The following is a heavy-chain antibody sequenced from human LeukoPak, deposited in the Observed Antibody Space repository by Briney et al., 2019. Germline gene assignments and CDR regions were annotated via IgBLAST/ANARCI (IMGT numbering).Heavy chain of an antibody. D-gene: IGHD4-11*01. Sequence: GGSLRLSCAASGFTFSSYEMNWVRQAPGKGLEWVSAISGSGGSTYYADSVKGRFTISRDNSKNTLYLQMNSLRAEDTAVYYCAKSDYSNYVGWFGPWGQGTLVTVSS. V-gene: IGHV3-23*01. CDR1: GFTFSSYE. CDR3: AKSDYSNYVGWFGP. J-gene: IGHJ5*02. CDR2: ISGSGGST.